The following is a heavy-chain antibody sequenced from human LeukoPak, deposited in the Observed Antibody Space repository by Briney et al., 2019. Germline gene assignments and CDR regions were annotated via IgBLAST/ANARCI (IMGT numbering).Heavy chain of an antibody. CDR3: AKSREGVPTRCLDS. D-gene: IGHD5-24*01. CDR1: GFTFSAYG. Sequence: GGSLRLSCAASGFTFSAYGMNWVRQAPGKGLEWVAIISFDGGTSYYADSVKGRFTISRDTFKNHLYLEMGSLGAEDTGVYSCAKSREGVPTRCLDSWGGGTLVTVSS. V-gene: IGHV3-30*18. J-gene: IGHJ4*02. CDR2: ISFDGGTS.